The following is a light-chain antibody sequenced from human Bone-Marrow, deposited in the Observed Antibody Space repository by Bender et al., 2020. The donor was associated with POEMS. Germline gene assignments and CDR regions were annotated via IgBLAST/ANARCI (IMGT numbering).Light chain of an antibody. CDR3: QSWGSNTAV. V-gene: IGLV3-1*01. CDR2: QDT. Sequence: SYELTQPPSVSVSPGQTATINCSGEKLGEEYACWYQQKPGQSPVVVIYQDTKRPSGIPERFSGSTSGNTASLTISGTQTMDEADYYCQSWGSNTAVFGGGTKLTVL. CDR1: KLGEEY. J-gene: IGLJ2*01.